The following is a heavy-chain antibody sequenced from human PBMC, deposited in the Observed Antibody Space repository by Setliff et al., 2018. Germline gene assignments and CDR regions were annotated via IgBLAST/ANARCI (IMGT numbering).Heavy chain of an antibody. D-gene: IGHD3-10*01. CDR3: ARDHAYGSGSYYNVYYYYYYYMDV. Sequence: PGGSLRLSCAASGFTFSSYWMSWVRQAPGKGLEWVANIKQDGSEKYYVDSVKGRFTISRDNAKNSLYLQMNSLRAEDTVVYYCARDHAYGSGSYYNVYYYYYYYMDVWGKGTTVTVSS. CDR1: GFTFSSYW. CDR2: IKQDGSEK. V-gene: IGHV3-7*01. J-gene: IGHJ6*03.